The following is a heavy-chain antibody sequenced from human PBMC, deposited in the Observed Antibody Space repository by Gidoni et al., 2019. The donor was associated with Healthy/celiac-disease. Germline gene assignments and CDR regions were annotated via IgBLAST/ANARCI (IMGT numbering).Heavy chain of an antibody. CDR1: GYTFPSYY. CDR2: INPSGGST. D-gene: IGHD6-19*01. CDR3: ARGSYSSGWAPLGSLDY. J-gene: IGHJ4*02. V-gene: IGHV1-46*01. Sequence: QVPLVQSGAEVKKPGASVKVSCKASGYTFPSYYMHWVRPAPGQGLEWMGIINPSGGSTSYEQKFQGRVTMTRDTSTSTGYMELSSLRSEDTAVYYCARGSYSSGWAPLGSLDYWGQGTLVTVSS.